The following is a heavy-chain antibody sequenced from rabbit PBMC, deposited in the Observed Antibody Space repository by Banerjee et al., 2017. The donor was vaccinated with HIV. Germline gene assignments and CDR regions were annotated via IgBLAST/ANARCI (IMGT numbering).Heavy chain of an antibody. V-gene: IGHV1S40*01. CDR1: GFDFSCNA. CDR3: ARDAKRDGYYFNL. D-gene: IGHD1-1*01. J-gene: IGHJ4*01. CDR2: INDDSSGST. Sequence: QSLEDSGGDLVKPGASLTLTCTASGFDFSCNAMCWVRQAPGKGLEWIGCINDDSSGSTHYASWAKGRFTISKTSSTTVTLQMTSLTAADTATYFCARDAKRDGYYFNLWGPGTLVTVS.